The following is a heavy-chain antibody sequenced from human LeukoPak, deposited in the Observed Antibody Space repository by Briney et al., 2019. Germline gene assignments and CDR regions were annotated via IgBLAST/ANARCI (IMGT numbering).Heavy chain of an antibody. CDR2: IYYSGST. D-gene: IGHD5-12*01. V-gene: IGHV4-59*08. CDR3: AKHGYSGYDFWGASVDH. J-gene: IGHJ4*02. Sequence: PSETLSLTSTVSGGSISSYYWIWIRQPPGKGLEWIGYIYYSGSTNYNPSLKSRVTISVDTSKNQFSLKLSSVTAAATAVYYCAKHGYSGYDFWGASVDHWGRETLVTVSS. CDR1: GGSISSYY.